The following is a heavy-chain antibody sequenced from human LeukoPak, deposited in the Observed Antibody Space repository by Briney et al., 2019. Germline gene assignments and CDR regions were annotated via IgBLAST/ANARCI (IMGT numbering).Heavy chain of an antibody. Sequence: GGSLRLSCAASGFSFSSYGIHWVRQTPGKGLEWVAVISYGGSNKYYADSVKGRFTISRDNSKNTLYLQMNSLRADDTAVYYCATGIGYDAFDIWGQGTMVTVSS. D-gene: IGHD1-1*01. J-gene: IGHJ3*02. CDR2: ISYGGSNK. CDR1: GFSFSSYG. V-gene: IGHV3-30*03. CDR3: ATGIGYDAFDI.